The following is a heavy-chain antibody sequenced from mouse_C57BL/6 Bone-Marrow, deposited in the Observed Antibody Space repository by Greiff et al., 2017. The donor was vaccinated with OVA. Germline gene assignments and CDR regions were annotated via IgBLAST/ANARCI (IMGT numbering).Heavy chain of an antibody. J-gene: IGHJ2*01. D-gene: IGHD1-1*01. CDR1: GYSFTGYY. CDR3: ARGHYYGSRY. CDR2: INPSTGGT. V-gene: IGHV1-43*01. Sequence: EVKLMESGPELVKPGASVKISCKASGYSFTGYYMHWVKQSSEKSLEWIGEINPSTGGTSYNQKFKGKATLTVDKSSSTAYMQLKSLTSEDSAVYYCARGHYYGSRYWGQGTTLTVSS.